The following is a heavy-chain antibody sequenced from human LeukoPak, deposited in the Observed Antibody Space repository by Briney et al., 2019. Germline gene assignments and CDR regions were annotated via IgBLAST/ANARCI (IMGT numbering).Heavy chain of an antibody. V-gene: IGHV1-18*01. CDR2: ISADTHNT. CDR3: ARGAWGQVTFTY. CDR1: GYTFGTYG. J-gene: IGHJ4*02. Sequence: ASVKVSCKASGYTFGTYGITWVRQAPGQGLEWMGWISADTHNTIYAQNLQARVTMTTDTSTTTAYMELGSLTSDDTAVYYCARGAWGQVTFTYWGQGTLVTVSS. D-gene: IGHD3-10*01.